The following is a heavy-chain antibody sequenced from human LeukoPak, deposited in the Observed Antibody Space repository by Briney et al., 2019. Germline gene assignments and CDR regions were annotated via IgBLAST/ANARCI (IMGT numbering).Heavy chain of an antibody. CDR2: IWADGIKK. J-gene: IGHJ4*02. CDR1: GFTFSTYG. CDR3: ARDLVLAAGAGNY. Sequence: GGSLRLSCTASGFTFSTYGMHWVRQAPGKGLEWVAIIWADGIKKFYADPVKGRFTISRDNSKNALYLQMNSLRAEDTAVYYCARDLVLAAGAGNYWGQGTLVTVSS. D-gene: IGHD6-13*01. V-gene: IGHV3-33*01.